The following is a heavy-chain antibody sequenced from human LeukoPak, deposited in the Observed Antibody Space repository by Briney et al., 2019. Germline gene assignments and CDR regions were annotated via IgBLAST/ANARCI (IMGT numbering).Heavy chain of an antibody. CDR3: ARRRAAADTHFDY. J-gene: IGHJ4*02. CDR2: IYYSGST. D-gene: IGHD6-13*01. V-gene: IGHV4-59*08. CDR1: GGSISSYY. Sequence: SETLSLTCTVSGGSISSYYWSWIRQPPGKGLEWIGYIYYSGSTNYNPSLKSRVTISVDTSKNQFSLKLSSVTAADTAMYYCARRRAAADTHFDYWGQGTLVTVSS.